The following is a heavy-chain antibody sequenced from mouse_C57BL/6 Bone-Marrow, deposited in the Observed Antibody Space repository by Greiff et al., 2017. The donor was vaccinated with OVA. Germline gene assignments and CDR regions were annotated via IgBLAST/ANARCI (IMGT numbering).Heavy chain of an antibody. J-gene: IGHJ3*01. CDR3: ARGAYSNYTWFAY. CDR2: IDPSDSET. D-gene: IGHD2-5*01. V-gene: IGHV1-52*01. Sequence: VQLQQPGAELVRPGSSVKLSCKASGYTFTSYWMHWVKQRPIQGLEWIGNIDPSDSETHYNQKFKDKATLTVDKSSSTAYMQLSSLTSEDSAVYYCARGAYSNYTWFAYWGQGTLVTVS. CDR1: GYTFTSYW.